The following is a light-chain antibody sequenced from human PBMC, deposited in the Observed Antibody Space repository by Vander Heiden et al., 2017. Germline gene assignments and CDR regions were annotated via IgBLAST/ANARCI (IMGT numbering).Light chain of an antibody. V-gene: IGKV1-8*01. CDR3: QQYYSYLPLT. CDR2: AAS. CDR1: QGISSY. Sequence: AIRITRSPSSLSASTGDRVTITCRASQGISSYLAWYQQKPGKAPKLLIYAASTLQSGVPSRFSGSGSGTDFTLTISCLQSEDFATYYCQQYYSYLPLTFGGGTKVEIK. J-gene: IGKJ4*01.